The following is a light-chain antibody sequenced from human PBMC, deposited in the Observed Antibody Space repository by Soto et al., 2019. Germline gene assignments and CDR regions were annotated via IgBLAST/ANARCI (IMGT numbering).Light chain of an antibody. V-gene: IGKV1-39*01. CDR2: AAS. CDR1: QGISTY. CDR3: QQYNNWPLT. J-gene: IGKJ4*01. Sequence: DIQMTQSPSSLSASVGDRVTITCRASQGISTYLNWYLQKPGKAPKLLIYAASSLQSGVPSRFSGSGSGTEFTLTISSLQSEDFAVYYCQQYNNWPLTFGGGTKVDI.